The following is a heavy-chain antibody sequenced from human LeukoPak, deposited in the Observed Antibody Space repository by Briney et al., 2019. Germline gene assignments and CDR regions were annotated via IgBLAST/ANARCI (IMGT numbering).Heavy chain of an antibody. V-gene: IGHV3-30*18. J-gene: IGHJ6*04. D-gene: IGHD6-13*01. CDR3: AKGEGGSSSWYDFYDFGMDV. Sequence: GRSPRLSCAASGFTFNTYAMHWVRQAPGKGLEWVAVISNDGTKTYSADSVKGRFTISRDNSERTLYLQMNTVRTEDTAVYYCAKGEGGSSSWYDFYDFGMDVWSKGTTVTVSP. CDR2: ISNDGTKT. CDR1: GFTFNTYA.